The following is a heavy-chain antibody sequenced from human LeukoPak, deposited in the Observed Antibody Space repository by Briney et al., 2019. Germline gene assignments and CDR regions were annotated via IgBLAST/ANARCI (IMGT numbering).Heavy chain of an antibody. CDR1: GFTFSSYA. D-gene: IGHD1-20*01. CDR3: ANFRYNWNDGGL. CDR2: ISGSGGST. Sequence: PGGSLRLSCAASGFTFSSYAMSWVRQTPGKGLEWVSAISGSGGSTYYADSVKGRFTISRDNSKNTLYLQMNSLRAEDTAVYYCANFRYNWNDGGLWGQGTLVTVSS. J-gene: IGHJ4*02. V-gene: IGHV3-23*01.